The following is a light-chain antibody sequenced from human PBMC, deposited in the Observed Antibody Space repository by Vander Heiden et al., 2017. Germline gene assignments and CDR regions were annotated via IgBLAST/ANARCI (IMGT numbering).Light chain of an antibody. V-gene: IGKV3-20*01. Sequence: EMVLPQPPGPLSLSPGERATLSCRASQSVSSSYLAWYQQKPGQAPRLLIYGASSRATGIPDRFSGSGSGTDFTLTISRLEPEDFAVYYCQQYGSSLFTFGPGTKVDIK. J-gene: IGKJ3*01. CDR3: QQYGSSLFT. CDR1: QSVSSSY. CDR2: GAS.